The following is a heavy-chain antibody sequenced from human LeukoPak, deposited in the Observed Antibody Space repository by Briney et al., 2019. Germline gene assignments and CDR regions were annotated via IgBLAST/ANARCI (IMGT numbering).Heavy chain of an antibody. CDR3: AREAVLLWFGELSD. Sequence: PSETLSLTCTVSGGSISSYYWSWIRQPAGKGLEWIGRIYTSGSTNYNPSLKSRVTMLVDTSKNQFSLKLSSVTAADTAVYYCAREAVLLWFGELSDWGQGTLVTVSS. V-gene: IGHV4-4*07. J-gene: IGHJ4*02. D-gene: IGHD3-10*01. CDR2: IYTSGST. CDR1: GGSISSYY.